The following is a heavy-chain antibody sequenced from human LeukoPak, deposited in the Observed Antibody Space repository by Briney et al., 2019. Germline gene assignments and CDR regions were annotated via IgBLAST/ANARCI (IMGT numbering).Heavy chain of an antibody. CDR2: ISGSGGST. CDR1: GFIFSSYA. Sequence: GGSLRLSCAVSGFIFSSYAMSWVRQAPGKGLEWVSAISGSGGSTYYADSVKGRFTISRDNSKNTLYLQMNSLRAEDTAVYYCARGSDAQDYWGQGTLVTVSS. D-gene: IGHD2-15*01. V-gene: IGHV3-23*01. J-gene: IGHJ4*02. CDR3: ARGSDAQDY.